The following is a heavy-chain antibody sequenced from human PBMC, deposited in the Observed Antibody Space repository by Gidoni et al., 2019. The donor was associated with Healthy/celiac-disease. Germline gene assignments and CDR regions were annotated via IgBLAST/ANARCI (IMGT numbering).Heavy chain of an antibody. J-gene: IGHJ4*02. Sequence: VQLVESGGGLVKHGGSLSLSCAASGFTFSSYSMNWVRQAPGKGLEWVSSISSSSSYIYYADSVKGRFTISRDNAKNSLYLQMNSLRAEDTAVYYCARGGVGCSGGSCYEPYDYWGQGTLVTVSS. D-gene: IGHD2-15*01. CDR3: ARGGVGCSGGSCYEPYDY. CDR2: ISSSSSYI. V-gene: IGHV3-21*01. CDR1: GFTFSSYS.